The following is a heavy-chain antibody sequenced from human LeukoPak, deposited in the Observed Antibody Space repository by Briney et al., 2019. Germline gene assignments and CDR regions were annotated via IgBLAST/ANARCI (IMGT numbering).Heavy chain of an antibody. J-gene: IGHJ3*02. D-gene: IGHD3-16*01. Sequence: GGSLRLSCAASGFTFSRYWMTWVRQAPGKGLSWVANIKQDGSENYYADPVKGRFTISRDNAKNSLYLQMNSLRADDTAVYYCARDPNGGAFDIWGQGSMVTVSS. V-gene: IGHV3-7*05. CDR2: IKQDGSEN. CDR3: ARDPNGGAFDI. CDR1: GFTFSRYW.